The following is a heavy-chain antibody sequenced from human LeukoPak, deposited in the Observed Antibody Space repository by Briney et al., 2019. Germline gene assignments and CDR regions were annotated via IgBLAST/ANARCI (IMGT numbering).Heavy chain of an antibody. Sequence: GGSLRLSCAASGFTFSDYSMNWVRQAPGKGLEWISYIGIDTGNTNYADSVKGRFTISGDKAKNSLYLQMNSLRVEDTAVYYCARDYKYAFDNWGQGTLVTVSS. CDR3: ARDYKYAFDN. J-gene: IGHJ4*02. CDR1: GFTFSDYS. D-gene: IGHD5-24*01. V-gene: IGHV3-48*01. CDR2: IGIDTGNT.